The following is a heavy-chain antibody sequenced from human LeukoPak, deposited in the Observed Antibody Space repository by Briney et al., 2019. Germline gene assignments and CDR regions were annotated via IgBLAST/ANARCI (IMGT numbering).Heavy chain of an antibody. CDR1: GFTFRTYS. J-gene: IGHJ4*02. CDR3: TRDNIAAVSGNY. D-gene: IGHD6-13*01. Sequence: GGSLRLSCAASGFTFRTYSMNWVRQAPGKGLEWISYISSDSSIIYYADSVKGRFTISRDNAKNSLFLQMNSLRDGDTAVYYCTRDNIAAVSGNYWGQGTLVTVSS. CDR2: ISSDSSII. V-gene: IGHV3-48*02.